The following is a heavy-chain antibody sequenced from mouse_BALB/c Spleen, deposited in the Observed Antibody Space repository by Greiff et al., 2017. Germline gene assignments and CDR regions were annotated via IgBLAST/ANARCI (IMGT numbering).Heavy chain of an antibody. CDR2: ISDGGSYT. CDR3: ARQNGDWYFDV. CDR1: GFTFSDYY. V-gene: IGHV5-4*02. J-gene: IGHJ1*01. Sequence: EVQRVESGGGLVKPGGSLKLSCAASGFTFSDYYMYWVRQTPEKRLEWVATISDGGSYTYYPDSVKGRFTISRDNAKNTLYLQMSSLKSEDTAMYYCARQNGDWYFDVWGAGTTVTVSS.